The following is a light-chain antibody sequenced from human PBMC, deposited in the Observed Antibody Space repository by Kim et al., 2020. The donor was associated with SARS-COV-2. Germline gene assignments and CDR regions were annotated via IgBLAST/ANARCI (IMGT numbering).Light chain of an antibody. Sequence: GSVGDRVTNTCRASQSISSWLAWYQQKPGKAPKLLIYDASSLESGVPSRFSGSGSGTEFTLTISSLQPDDFATYYCQQYNSYSWTFGQGTKVDIK. CDR2: DAS. CDR3: QQYNSYSWT. V-gene: IGKV1-5*01. CDR1: QSISSW. J-gene: IGKJ1*01.